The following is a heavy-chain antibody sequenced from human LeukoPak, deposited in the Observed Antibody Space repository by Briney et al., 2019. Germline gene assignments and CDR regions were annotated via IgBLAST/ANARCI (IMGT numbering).Heavy chain of an antibody. J-gene: IGHJ6*03. V-gene: IGHV4-4*07. D-gene: IGHD2-2*01. Sequence: PSETLSLTCTVSGGSISSYYWSWIRQPAGKGLEWIGRIYTSGSTNYNPSLKSRVTISVDKSKNQFSLKLSSVTAADTAVYYCARAVVVVPAATREYHYMDVWGKGTTVTVSS. CDR3: ARAVVVVPAATREYHYMDV. CDR1: GGSISSYY. CDR2: IYTSGST.